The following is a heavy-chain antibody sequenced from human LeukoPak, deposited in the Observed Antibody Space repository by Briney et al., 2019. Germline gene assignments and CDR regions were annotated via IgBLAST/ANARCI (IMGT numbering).Heavy chain of an antibody. J-gene: IGHJ4*02. CDR1: GYTFTSYY. CDR3: ARELELRLFDY. D-gene: IGHD1-7*01. CDR2: INPSGGST. Sequence: ASVKVSCKASGYTFTSYYMHWVRQAPGQGLEWMGIINPSGGSTSYAQKFQGRVTMTRDMSTSTVYMELSSLRSEDTAVYYCARELELRLFDYWGQGTLVTVSS. V-gene: IGHV1-46*01.